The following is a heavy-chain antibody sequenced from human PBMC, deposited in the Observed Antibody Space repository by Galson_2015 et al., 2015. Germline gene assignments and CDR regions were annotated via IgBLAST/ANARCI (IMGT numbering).Heavy chain of an antibody. CDR1: GFTFSSYG. CDR3: ARAIFTTSIYDY. V-gene: IGHV3-33*01. D-gene: IGHD2/OR15-2a*01. J-gene: IGHJ4*02. Sequence: LRLSCAASGFTFSSYGMHWVRQAPGKGLEWVAVIWYDGSNKYYADSVKGRFTISRDNSKNTLYLQMNSLRAEDTAVYYCARAIFTTSIYDYWGQGTLVTVSS. CDR2: IWYDGSNK.